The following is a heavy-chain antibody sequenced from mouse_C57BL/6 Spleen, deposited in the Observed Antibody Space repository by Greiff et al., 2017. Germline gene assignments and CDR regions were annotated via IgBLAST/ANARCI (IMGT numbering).Heavy chain of an antibody. J-gene: IGHJ1*03. V-gene: IGHV14-2*01. Sequence: VQLQQSGAELVKPGASVKLSCTASGFNIKDYYMHWVKQRTEQGLEWIGRIDPEDGGTKYAPKFQGKATITADTSSNTADLQLSSLTSEDTAVYYGARGSNYGYFDVGGTGTTVTVSS. CDR1: GFNIKDYY. D-gene: IGHD2-5*01. CDR3: ARGSNYGYFDV. CDR2: IDPEDGGT.